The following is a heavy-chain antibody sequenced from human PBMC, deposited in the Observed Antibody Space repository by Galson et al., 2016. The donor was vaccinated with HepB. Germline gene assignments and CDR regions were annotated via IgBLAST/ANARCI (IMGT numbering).Heavy chain of an antibody. Sequence: SLRLSCAASGFTFSRYGMHWVRQAPGKGLEWVAVISYDGGDKHYADSVKGRFTVSRDNPKNTLYLQMNSLRVEDTAVYYCAREMHVAAAAAFDFWGRGTLVTVPS. J-gene: IGHJ4*02. D-gene: IGHD6-13*01. CDR1: GFTFSRYG. CDR3: AREMHVAAAAAFDF. CDR2: ISYDGGDK. V-gene: IGHV3-30*12.